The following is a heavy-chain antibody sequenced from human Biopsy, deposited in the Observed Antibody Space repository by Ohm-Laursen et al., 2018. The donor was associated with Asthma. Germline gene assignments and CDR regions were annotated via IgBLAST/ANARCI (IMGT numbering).Heavy chain of an antibody. V-gene: IGHV3-9*01. CDR2: ISWNSGTI. CDR1: GFSLDDYA. CDR3: ARDMGAGPNQPPSGSGSSHLYGMDV. D-gene: IGHD3-10*01. Sequence: SLRLSCTASGFSLDDYAMFWVRQALGKGLEWVSGISWNSGTIGYADSVKGRFTISRDNAKNSLYLQMNSLGPEDTAVYYCARDMGAGPNQPPSGSGSSHLYGMDVWGQGTTVTVSS. J-gene: IGHJ6*02.